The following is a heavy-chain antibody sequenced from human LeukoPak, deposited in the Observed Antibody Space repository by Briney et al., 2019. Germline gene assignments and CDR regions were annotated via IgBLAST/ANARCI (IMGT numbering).Heavy chain of an antibody. D-gene: IGHD6-13*01. CDR2: ISYTGNT. J-gene: IGHJ4*02. CDR1: GGSISSSSYY. CDR3: AREPTGQLDY. V-gene: IGHV4-39*07. Sequence: SETLSLTCTVSGGSISSSSYYWAWIRQPPGKGLEWIGSISYTGNTYYNPSLKSRVTMSVDTSRNQFSLKLSSVTAADTAVYYCAREPTGQLDYWGQGTLVTVSS.